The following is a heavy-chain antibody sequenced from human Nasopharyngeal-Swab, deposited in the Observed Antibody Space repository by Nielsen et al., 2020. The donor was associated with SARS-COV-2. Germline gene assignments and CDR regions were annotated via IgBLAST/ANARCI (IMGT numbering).Heavy chain of an antibody. J-gene: IGHJ6*03. D-gene: IGHD6-19*01. Sequence: WIRQPPGKGLEWVSYISSSSSTIYYADSVKGRFTISRDNAKNSLYLQMNSLRAEDTAVYYCARDGIAVAGYYYYYMDVWGKGTTATVSS. V-gene: IGHV3-48*01. CDR3: ARDGIAVAGYYYYYMDV. CDR2: ISSSSSTI.